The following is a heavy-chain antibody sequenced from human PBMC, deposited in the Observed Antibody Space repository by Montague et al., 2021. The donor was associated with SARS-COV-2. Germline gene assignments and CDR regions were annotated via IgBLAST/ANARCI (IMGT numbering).Heavy chain of an antibody. J-gene: IGHJ4*02. Sequence: SETLSLTCTVSGGSISSYYWGWIRQPPGKGLEWIGSIYHSGSTYYNPSLKSRVTISVDTSKNQFSLKLSSVTAADTAVYYCASSYDSTGHVGYWGQGTLVTVSS. CDR3: ASSYDSTGHVGY. V-gene: IGHV4-38-2*02. CDR2: IYHSGST. D-gene: IGHD3-22*01. CDR1: GGSISSYY.